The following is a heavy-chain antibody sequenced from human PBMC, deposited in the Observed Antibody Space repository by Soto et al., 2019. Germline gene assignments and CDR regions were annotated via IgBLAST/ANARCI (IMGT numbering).Heavy chain of an antibody. CDR2: INPSNDNT. CDR3: ARDPFYSGSNLQVGYFDS. D-gene: IGHD1-26*01. CDR1: NYSFSSFG. J-gene: IGHJ4*02. V-gene: IGHV1-18*01. Sequence: QVQMVQSGAEVKKPGASVKVSCKASNYSFSSFGISWMRQAPGQGLEWMAWINPSNDNTNYAQSLQGRVTSTTDPSTSTAYMELRSLRSDDTAVYFCARDPFYSGSNLQVGYFDSWGQGTLVTVSS.